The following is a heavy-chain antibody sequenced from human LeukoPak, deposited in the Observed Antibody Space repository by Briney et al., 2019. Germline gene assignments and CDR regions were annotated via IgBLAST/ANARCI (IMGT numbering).Heavy chain of an antibody. V-gene: IGHV1-8*03. CDR2: MNPNSGNT. D-gene: IGHD3-10*01. CDR1: GYTFTSYD. J-gene: IGHJ4*02. CDR3: ARRQYGSGSPLYY. Sequence: ASVKVSCKASGYTFTSYDINWVRQTIGQGLEWMGWMNPNSGNTGYAQKFQGRVTITGNTSITTAYMELSSLRSEDTAVYYCARRQYGSGSPLYYWGQGTLVTVSS.